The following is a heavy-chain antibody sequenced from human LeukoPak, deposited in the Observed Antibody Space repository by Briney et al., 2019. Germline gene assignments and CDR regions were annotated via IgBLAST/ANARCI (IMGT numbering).Heavy chain of an antibody. J-gene: IGHJ5*02. CDR2: IYTSVST. CDR1: GGSISSYY. Sequence: SETLSLTCTVSGGSISSYYWSWIRQPAGKGLEWIGRIYTSVSTNYNPSLKSRVTMSVDTSKNQFSLKLSSVTAADTAVYYCARDLRYFDWTSEYNWFDPWGQGTLVTVSS. CDR3: ARDLRYFDWTSEYNWFDP. V-gene: IGHV4-4*07. D-gene: IGHD3-9*01.